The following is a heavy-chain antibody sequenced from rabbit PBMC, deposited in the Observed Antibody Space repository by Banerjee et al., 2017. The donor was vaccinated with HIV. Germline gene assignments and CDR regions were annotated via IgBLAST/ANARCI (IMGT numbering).Heavy chain of an antibody. CDR2: IYSDGRT. CDR3: VRDLPNYGGYGYNL. J-gene: IGHJ4*01. CDR1: GFDLNSYG. D-gene: IGHD2-1*01. Sequence: QEQLEESGRGLVKPGGTLTLSCKASGFDLNSYGVSWVRQAPGKGLEWIACIYSDGRTYYASWVNGRFSISRSTSLNTVDLKMTSLTAADTATYFCVRDLPNYGGYGYNLWGPGTLVTVS. V-gene: IGHV1S47*01.